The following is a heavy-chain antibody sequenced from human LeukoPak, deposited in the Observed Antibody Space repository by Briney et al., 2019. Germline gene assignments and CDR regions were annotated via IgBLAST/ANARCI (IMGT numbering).Heavy chain of an antibody. CDR1: GFTFSDYY. J-gene: IGHJ6*03. D-gene: IGHD6-13*01. CDR2: ISSSGSAI. CDR3: ARDVVAAAGTHRGYYYYYMDV. V-gene: IGHV3-11*04. Sequence: GGSLRLSCAASGFTFSDYYMNWIRQAPGKGLEWVSYISSSGSAIYYADSVKGRFTISRDNAKNSLYLQMNSLRAEDTAVYYCARDVVAAAGTHRGYYYYYMDVWGKGTTVTVSS.